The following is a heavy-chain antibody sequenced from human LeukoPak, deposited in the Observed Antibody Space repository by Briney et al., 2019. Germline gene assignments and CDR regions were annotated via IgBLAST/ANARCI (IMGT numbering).Heavy chain of an antibody. Sequence: GGSLRLSCAASGFTFSGYGMGWVRQAPGKGLEWVSSISAGSGYIYYADSVKGRFTISRDNAQNSLFLQMNTLRVDDTAVYYCARDSGHTVTNEYFQHWGQGTLLTVSS. CDR2: ISAGSGYI. CDR1: GFTFSGYG. J-gene: IGHJ1*01. V-gene: IGHV3-21*04. D-gene: IGHD1-14*01. CDR3: ARDSGHTVTNEYFQH.